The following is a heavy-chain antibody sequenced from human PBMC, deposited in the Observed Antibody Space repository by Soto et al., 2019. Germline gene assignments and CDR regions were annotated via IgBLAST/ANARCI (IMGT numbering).Heavy chain of an antibody. V-gene: IGHV1-24*01. CDR3: ATERRFRGSYWGGSYYYYGMDV. Sequence: ASVKVSCKVSGYTLTELSMHWVRQAPGKGLEWMGGFDPEDGETIYAQKFQGRVTMTEDTSTDTAYMELSSLRSEDTAVYYCATERRFRGSYWGGSYYYYGMDVWGQGTTVTVSS. CDR2: FDPEDGET. D-gene: IGHD1-26*01. CDR1: GYTLTELS. J-gene: IGHJ6*02.